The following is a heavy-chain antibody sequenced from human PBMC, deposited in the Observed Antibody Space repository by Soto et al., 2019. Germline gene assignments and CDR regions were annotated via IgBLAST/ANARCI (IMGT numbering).Heavy chain of an antibody. D-gene: IGHD1-1*01. CDR2: FYYSGST. V-gene: IGHV4-30-4*01. CDR3: ARAYAIIPGARRRFDY. Sequence: QVQLQESGPGLVKPSQTLSLTFTVSGGSISSGDYYWIWLRQPPGKGLEWIGYFYYSGSTYYNPSLHSRVTISVDTSKHQFSLKQSSVTAADTAVYYCARAYAIIPGARRRFDYWGQGTLVTVSS. CDR1: GGSISSGDYY. J-gene: IGHJ4*02.